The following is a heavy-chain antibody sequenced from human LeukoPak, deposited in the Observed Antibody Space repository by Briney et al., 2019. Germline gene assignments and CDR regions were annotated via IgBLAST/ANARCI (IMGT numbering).Heavy chain of an antibody. CDR2: IKYDGSEE. CDR3: AYTNHLTY. J-gene: IGHJ4*02. Sequence: AGGSLRLSCVASGFTFSSYWMNWVRQAPGQGLEWVANIKYDGSEEYYADSVKGRFTISRDNAKNSLSLQMNYVRAGDTAIYYCAYTNHLTYWGQGTLVTVSS. V-gene: IGHV3-7*01. D-gene: IGHD3-16*01. CDR1: GFTFSSYW.